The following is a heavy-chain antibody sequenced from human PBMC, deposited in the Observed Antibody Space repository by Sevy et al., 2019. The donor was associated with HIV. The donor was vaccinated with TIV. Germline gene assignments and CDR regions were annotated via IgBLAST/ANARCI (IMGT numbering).Heavy chain of an antibody. V-gene: IGHV3-30*18. CDR2: ISYDGSNK. CDR1: GFTFSSYG. Sequence: GESLKISCAASGFTFSSYGMHWVRQAPGKGLEWVAVISYDGSNKYYADSVKGRFTISRDSSKNTLYLQMNSLRAEDTAVYYCAKPTDYDGFFDYWGQGTLVTVSS. D-gene: IGHD4-17*01. CDR3: AKPTDYDGFFDY. J-gene: IGHJ4*02.